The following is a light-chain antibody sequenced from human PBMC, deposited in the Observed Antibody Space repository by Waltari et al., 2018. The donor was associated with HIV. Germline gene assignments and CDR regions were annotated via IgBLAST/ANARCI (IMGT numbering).Light chain of an antibody. V-gene: IGKV4-1*01. J-gene: IGKJ2*01. Sequence: DIVMTQSPDSLTVSLGDRATINCKSSQSLLNTSNNKNYLAWSRQKPGQPPDLLIYWASTRESGVPDRFSGSGSGTNFTLTINRLQAEDVAVYYCHQYYGALYTFGRGTKLEI. CDR1: QSLLNTSNNKNY. CDR2: WAS. CDR3: HQYYGALYT.